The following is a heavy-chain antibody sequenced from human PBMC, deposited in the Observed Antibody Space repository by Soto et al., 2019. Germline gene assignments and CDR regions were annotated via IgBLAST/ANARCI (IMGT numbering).Heavy chain of an antibody. CDR2: INTDNGDT. V-gene: IGHV1-3*04. J-gene: IGHJ5*02. Sequence: ASVKVSCKASGYIFTSYSIHWVRQAPGQRLEWMGWINTDNGDTKYSQKFQGRVTISRDTSASTAYMELSSLRSEDTAVYYCAIEPYRPANWSDPRGPGPLLTGSS. D-gene: IGHD3-16*02. CDR3: AIEPYRPANWSDP. CDR1: GYIFTSYS.